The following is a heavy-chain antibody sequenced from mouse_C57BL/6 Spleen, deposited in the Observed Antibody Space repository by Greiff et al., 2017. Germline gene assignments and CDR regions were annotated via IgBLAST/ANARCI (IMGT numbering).Heavy chain of an antibody. CDR1: GYAFSSSW. V-gene: IGHV1-82*01. J-gene: IGHJ4*01. D-gene: IGHD2-4*01. CDR3: ARWDYDGYYAMDY. Sequence: VQLQQSGPELVKPGASVKISCKASGYAFSSSWMNWVKQRPGKGLEWIGRIYPGDGDTNYNGKFKGKATLTADKSSSTAYMQLSSLTSEDSAVYFCARWDYDGYYAMDYWGQGTSVTVSA. CDR2: IYPGDGDT.